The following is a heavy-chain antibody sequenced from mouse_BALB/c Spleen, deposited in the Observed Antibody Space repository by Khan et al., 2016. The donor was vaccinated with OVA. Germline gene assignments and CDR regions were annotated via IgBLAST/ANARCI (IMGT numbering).Heavy chain of an antibody. CDR3: GRAGYGGFAY. D-gene: IGHD3-2*02. CDR2: IYPGSGYT. Sequence: QVQLQQSGPELVKPGASVKMSCKASGYTFTDFLISWLKQRPGQGLEWIGEIYPGSGYTYYNEKFKGKATLTSDKSSNTAHMQLSSLTSEDSAVYCSGRAGYGGFAYWGQGTLVTVSA. CDR1: GYTFTDFL. V-gene: IGHV1-77*01. J-gene: IGHJ3*01.